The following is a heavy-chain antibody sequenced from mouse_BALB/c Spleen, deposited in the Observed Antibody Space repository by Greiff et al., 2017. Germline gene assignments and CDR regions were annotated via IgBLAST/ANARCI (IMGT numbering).Heavy chain of an antibody. D-gene: IGHD2-1*01. J-gene: IGHJ4*01. CDR3: TRRGNPYAMDY. V-gene: IGHV1S81*02. CDR2: INPSNGGT. Sequence: QVQLQQSGAELVKPGASVKLSCKASGYTFTSYYMYWVKQRPGQGLEWIGEINPSNGGTNFNEKFKSKATLTVDKSSSTAYMQLSSLTSEDSAVYYCTRRGNPYAMDYWGQGTSVTVSS. CDR1: GYTFTSYY.